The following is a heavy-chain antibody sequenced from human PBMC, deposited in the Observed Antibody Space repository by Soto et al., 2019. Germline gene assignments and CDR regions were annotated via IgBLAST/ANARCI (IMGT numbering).Heavy chain of an antibody. Sequence: PGGSLRLSCAASGFTFSTYGMHWVRQAPGKGLEWVAVIWYDGSSKHYADSVKGRFTISRDNSKNTLYLQLNSLRAEDTAVYYCARDHYRPYYDYYGMDAWGQGTTVTVSS. J-gene: IGHJ6*02. CDR2: IWYDGSSK. V-gene: IGHV3-33*01. CDR3: ARDHYRPYYDYYGMDA. D-gene: IGHD3-10*01. CDR1: GFTFSTYG.